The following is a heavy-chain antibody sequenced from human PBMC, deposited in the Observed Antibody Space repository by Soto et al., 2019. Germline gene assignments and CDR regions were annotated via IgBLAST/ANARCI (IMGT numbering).Heavy chain of an antibody. Sequence: QVQLVKSGGGVVQPGRSLRLSCAASGFTFSSYGMHWVRQAPGKGLEWVAVIWYDGSDKYYADSVKGRFTISRDNSKNTLYLQMNSLRAEDTAVYYCALSWYSYYFDLWGQGTLVTVSS. J-gene: IGHJ4*02. CDR1: GFTFSSYG. CDR3: ALSWYSYYFDL. V-gene: IGHV3-33*08. D-gene: IGHD1-1*01. CDR2: IWYDGSDK.